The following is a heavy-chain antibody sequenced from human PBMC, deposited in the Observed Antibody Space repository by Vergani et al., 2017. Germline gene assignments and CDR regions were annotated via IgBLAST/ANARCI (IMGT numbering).Heavy chain of an antibody. V-gene: IGHV1-46*01. J-gene: IGHJ3*02. CDR2: INPSGGST. D-gene: IGHD4-17*01. CDR1: GYTFTSYY. Sequence: QVQLVQSGAEVKKPGASVKVSCKASGYTFTSYYMHWVRQAPGQGLEWMGIINPSGGSTSYAQKFQGRVTMTRDTSTSTVYMELSSLRSEDTDVYYCARTTVTTKAFDIWGQGTMVTVSS. CDR3: ARTTVTTKAFDI.